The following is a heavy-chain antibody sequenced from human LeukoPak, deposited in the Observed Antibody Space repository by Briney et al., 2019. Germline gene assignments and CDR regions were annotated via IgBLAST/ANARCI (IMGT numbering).Heavy chain of an antibody. CDR3: AKDLWHFER. CDR2: ISAGGGGT. V-gene: IGHV3-23*01. J-gene: IGHJ4*02. CDR1: GFTFSSYT. D-gene: IGHD2/OR15-2a*01. Sequence: PGGSLRLSCAASGFTFSSYTMSWVRQAPEKGLEWVSAISAGGGGTYYADSVKGRFTISRDNSKNTLYLQMNSLRAEDTAVYYCAKDLWHFERWGQGTLVTVSS.